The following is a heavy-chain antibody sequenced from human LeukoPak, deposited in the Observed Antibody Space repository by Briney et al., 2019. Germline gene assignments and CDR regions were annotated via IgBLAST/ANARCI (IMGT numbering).Heavy chain of an antibody. V-gene: IGHV4-30-4*08. CDR1: GGSISSGDYY. CDR2: IYYSGST. Sequence: PSETLSLTCTVSGGSISSGDYYWSWIRQPPGKGLEWIGYIYYSGSTYYNPSLKSRVTISVDTSKNQFSLKLSSVTAADTAVYYCASPVVVGRYQLRRGDYWGQGTLVTVSS. D-gene: IGHD2-2*01. J-gene: IGHJ4*02. CDR3: ASPVVVGRYQLRRGDY.